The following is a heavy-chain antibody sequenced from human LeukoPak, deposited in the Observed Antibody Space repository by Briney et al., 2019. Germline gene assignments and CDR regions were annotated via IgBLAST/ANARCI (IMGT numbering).Heavy chain of an antibody. Sequence: SQTLSLTCAVSGGSISSGGYSWSWIRQPPGKGLEWIGYIYHSGSTYYNPSLKSRVTISVDKSKNQFSLKLSSVTAADTAVYYCARDRAEAARRFDYWGQGTLVTVSS. CDR3: ARDRAEAARRFDY. CDR1: GGSISSGGYS. V-gene: IGHV4-30-2*01. J-gene: IGHJ4*02. CDR2: IYHSGST. D-gene: IGHD6-6*01.